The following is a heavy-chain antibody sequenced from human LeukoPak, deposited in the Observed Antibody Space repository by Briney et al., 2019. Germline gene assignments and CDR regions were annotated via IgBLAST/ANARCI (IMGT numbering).Heavy chain of an antibody. CDR2: LLDSVNT. CDR1: GGSISSHY. V-gene: IGHV4-59*11. J-gene: IGHJ5*02. D-gene: IGHD4-17*01. CDR3: ARDYGDVNWFDP. Sequence: SETLSLTCTVSGGSISSHYWSWIRQPPGKGLEWIAYLLDSVNTKDNPSLQSRLTLSADTSKNQFSLRLSSVTAADTAVYYCARDYGDVNWFDPWGQGTLVTVSS.